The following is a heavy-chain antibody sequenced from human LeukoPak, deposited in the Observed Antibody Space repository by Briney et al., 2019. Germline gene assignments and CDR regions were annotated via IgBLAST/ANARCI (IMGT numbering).Heavy chain of an antibody. Sequence: GGSLRLSCAASGFIFSDFSIDWVRQASGKGLEWVGRITKKASYYATAYAASVKGRFTISRDDSKNTAYPQMNSLKTDDTAVYYCSRNDRWAFWFDPWGQGTLVTVYS. J-gene: IGHJ5*02. CDR1: GFIFSDFS. CDR3: SRNDRWAFWFDP. CDR2: ITKKASYYAT. D-gene: IGHD1-1*01. V-gene: IGHV3-73*01.